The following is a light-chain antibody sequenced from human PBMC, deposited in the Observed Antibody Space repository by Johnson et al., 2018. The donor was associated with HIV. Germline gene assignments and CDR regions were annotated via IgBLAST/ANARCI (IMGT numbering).Light chain of an antibody. CDR1: SSNIGNNY. Sequence: VLPQPPSVSAAPGQKVTISCSGSSSNIGNNYVSWYQQLPGTAPKLLIYDNNKRPSGIPDRFSGSKSGTSATLDITGLQTGDEADYYCATWDNSLKGVFGTGTNVT. J-gene: IGLJ1*01. V-gene: IGLV1-51*01. CDR2: DNN. CDR3: ATWDNSLKGV.